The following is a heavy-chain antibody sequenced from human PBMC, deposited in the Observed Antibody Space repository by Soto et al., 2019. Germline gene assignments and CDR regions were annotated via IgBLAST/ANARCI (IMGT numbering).Heavy chain of an antibody. V-gene: IGHV3-30-3*01. CDR3: ERNGLLKGMDV. CDR2: ISYDGSNK. Sequence: QVQLVESGGGVVQPGRSLRLSCAASGFIFSSYAMHWVRQAPGKGLEWVAVISYDGSNKYYAESVKGRFTISRDNSKNTLYLQMSSLRAEDTAVYYCERNGLLKGMDVWGQGTTVTVSS. CDR1: GFIFSSYA. D-gene: IGHD2-15*01. J-gene: IGHJ6*02.